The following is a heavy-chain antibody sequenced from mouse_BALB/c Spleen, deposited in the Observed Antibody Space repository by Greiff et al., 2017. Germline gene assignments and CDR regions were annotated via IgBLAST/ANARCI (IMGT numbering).Heavy chain of an antibody. Sequence: QVQLKQSGAELMKPGASVKISCKATGYTFSSYWIEWVKQRPGHGLEWIGEILPGSGSTNYNEKFKGKATFTADTSSNTAYMQLSSLTSEDSAVYYCARLAWTWDFGDYWGQGTTLTVSS. J-gene: IGHJ2*01. CDR3: ARLAWTWDFGDY. CDR1: GYTFSSYW. V-gene: IGHV1-9*01. D-gene: IGHD4-1*01. CDR2: ILPGSGST.